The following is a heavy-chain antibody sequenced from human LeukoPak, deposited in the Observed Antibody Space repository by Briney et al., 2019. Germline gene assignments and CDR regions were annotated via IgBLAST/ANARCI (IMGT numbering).Heavy chain of an antibody. D-gene: IGHD3-3*01. CDR2: IWYDGSNK. Sequence: PGGSLRLSCAASGFTFSSYGMHWVRQDPGKGLEWVAVIWYDGSNKYYADSVKGRFTISRDNSKNTLYLQMNSLRAEDTAVYYCARDGPLRFLEWLLLDYWGQGTLVTVSS. V-gene: IGHV3-33*01. CDR3: ARDGPLRFLEWLLLDY. CDR1: GFTFSSYG. J-gene: IGHJ4*02.